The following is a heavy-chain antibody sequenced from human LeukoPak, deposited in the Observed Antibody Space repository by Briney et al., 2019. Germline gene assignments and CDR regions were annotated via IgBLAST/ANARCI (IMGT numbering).Heavy chain of an antibody. Sequence: GGSLRLSCAASGFTFSSYDMHWVRQATGKGLEWASAIGTAGDTYYPGSVKGRFTISRENAKNSLYLQMNSLRAGDTAVYYCARGTHYYDSSGYYAFDIWGQGTMVTVSS. J-gene: IGHJ3*02. CDR2: IGTAGDT. CDR3: ARGTHYYDSSGYYAFDI. CDR1: GFTFSSYD. D-gene: IGHD3-22*01. V-gene: IGHV3-13*01.